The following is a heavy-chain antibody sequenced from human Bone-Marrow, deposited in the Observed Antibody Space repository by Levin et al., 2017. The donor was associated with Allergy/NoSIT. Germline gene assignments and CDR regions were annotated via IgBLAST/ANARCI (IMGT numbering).Heavy chain of an antibody. V-gene: IGHV3-33*04. CDR2: IRYDGSNE. J-gene: IGHJ4*02. D-gene: IGHD3-9*01. CDR3: ARSAGRYTTHWLDLAY. Sequence: GGSLRLSCVGSGFTFSSYGMHWVRQAPGKGLEWVAVIRYDGSNEDYADSVKGRFTISRDNSKNTVYLQMNSLSAEDTAVYFCARSAGRYTTHWLDLAYWGQGALVTVSS. CDR1: GFTFSSYG.